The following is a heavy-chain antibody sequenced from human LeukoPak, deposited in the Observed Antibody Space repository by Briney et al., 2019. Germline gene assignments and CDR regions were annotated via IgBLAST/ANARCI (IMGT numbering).Heavy chain of an antibody. Sequence: PGGSLRLSCAASGFTFSNYAMNWVRQAPGKGLEWVPGISGSGGNTYYADSVKGRFTISRDNSKNTLYLRMNSLRAEDTAIYYCAKDSLPSYGGYFDFWGQGTLVTVSS. D-gene: IGHD3-16*01. CDR2: ISGSGGNT. J-gene: IGHJ4*02. V-gene: IGHV3-23*01. CDR1: GFTFSNYA. CDR3: AKDSLPSYGGYFDF.